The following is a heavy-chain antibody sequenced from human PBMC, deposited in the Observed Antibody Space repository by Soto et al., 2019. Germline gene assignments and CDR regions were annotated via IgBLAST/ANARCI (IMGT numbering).Heavy chain of an antibody. CDR2: ISCYNHDT. Sequence: ASVKVSCKTSGSTYNRYGITWVRQAPGRGLELLGWISCYNHDTIYAQKVQGRLSMATDTSTSTAYMELSSLRSEDTALYYCARAVAVPADFDYWGQGTLVTVSS. J-gene: IGHJ4*02. V-gene: IGHV1-18*01. D-gene: IGHD6-19*01. CDR3: ARAVAVPADFDY. CDR1: GSTYNRYG.